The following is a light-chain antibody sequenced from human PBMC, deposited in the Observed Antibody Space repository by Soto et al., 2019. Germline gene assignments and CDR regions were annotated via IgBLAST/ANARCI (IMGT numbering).Light chain of an antibody. CDR1: QGIYNY. V-gene: IGKV1-27*01. Sequence: DIQMTQSPSSLSASVGDRVTISCRASQGIYNYLAWYQQKPGKPPKLLINAASTLESGVPSRFSGRGYGTDFSLTISSLQPEDVATYYCQKYNSAPFTFGPGTKVDIK. J-gene: IGKJ3*01. CDR2: AAS. CDR3: QKYNSAPFT.